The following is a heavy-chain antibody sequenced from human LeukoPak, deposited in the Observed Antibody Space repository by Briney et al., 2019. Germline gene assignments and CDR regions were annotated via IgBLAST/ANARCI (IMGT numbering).Heavy chain of an antibody. Sequence: PGGSLRLSCAASGFTFSSYAMSWVRQAPGKGLEWVSAISGSGGSAYYADSVKGRFTISRDNSKNTLYLQMNSLRAEDTAVYYCAKSGYNWNYWFDYWGQGTLVTVSS. J-gene: IGHJ4*02. CDR3: AKSGYNWNYWFDY. D-gene: IGHD1-7*01. V-gene: IGHV3-23*01. CDR2: ISGSGGSA. CDR1: GFTFSSYA.